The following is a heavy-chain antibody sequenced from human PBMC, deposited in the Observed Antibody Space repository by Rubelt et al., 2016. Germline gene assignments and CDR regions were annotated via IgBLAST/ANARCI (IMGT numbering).Heavy chain of an antibody. CDR2: IYHRGST. CDR1: GDSISSGYY. D-gene: IGHD1-14*01. V-gene: IGHV4-38-2*02. CDR3: AVGYRGSVWNHPYYFDY. J-gene: IGHJ4*02. Sequence: QVQLQESGPGLVKPSETLSLTCTVSGDSISSGYYWGWIRQPPGKGPEWIGTIYHRGSTYYNPSFKSRVTISVDTPKNQFSLGLTSVTATDTAVYYCAVGYRGSVWNHPYYFDYWRQGALVTVSS.